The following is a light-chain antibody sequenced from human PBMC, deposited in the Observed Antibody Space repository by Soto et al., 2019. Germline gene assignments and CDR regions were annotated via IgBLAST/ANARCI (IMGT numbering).Light chain of an antibody. CDR3: SSYTSSNTSVV. J-gene: IGLJ2*01. Sequence: QSALTKPASVSGSPGQSITISCTGTSSDVGGYKSVSWYQQHPGKAPKLMIYDVNNRPSGVSDRFSGSKSGNTASLTISGLQAEDEADFYCSSYTSSNTSVVFGGGTKLTVL. CDR1: SSDVGGYKS. V-gene: IGLV2-14*03. CDR2: DVN.